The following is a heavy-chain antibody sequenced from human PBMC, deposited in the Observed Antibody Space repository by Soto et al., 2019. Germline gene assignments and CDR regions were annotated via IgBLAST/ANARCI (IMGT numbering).Heavy chain of an antibody. CDR1: GFTFSRNS. J-gene: IGHJ4*02. D-gene: IGHD3-22*01. CDR2: ISSSSSYI. V-gene: IGHV3-21*06. CDR3: ATYYYDSPGYPQNFEY. Sequence: GGSLRLSCAASGFTFSRNSMNWVRQAPGKGLEWVSSISSSSSYIYYADSVKGRFTISRDNAKNSLYLQMNSLRAEDTAVYYCATYYYDSPGYPQNFEYWGQGTLVTVSS.